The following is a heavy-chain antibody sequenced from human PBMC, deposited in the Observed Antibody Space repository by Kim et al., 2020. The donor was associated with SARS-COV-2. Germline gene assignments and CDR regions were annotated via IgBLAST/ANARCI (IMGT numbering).Heavy chain of an antibody. J-gene: IGHJ6*02. D-gene: IGHD2-15*01. CDR3: ARGPPHKEWSWNAAPATRIHGLDV. CDR1: GGSMSSYY. Sequence: SETLSLTCTVSGGSMSSYYWSWIRQPPGKGLEYIGYIYYSGSTNYNASLKSRVTISVDTSKNQFSLKLSSVTAADTAVYYCARGPPHKEWSWNAAPATRIHGLDVWGQGTTVTVSS. V-gene: IGHV4-59*01. CDR2: IYYSGST.